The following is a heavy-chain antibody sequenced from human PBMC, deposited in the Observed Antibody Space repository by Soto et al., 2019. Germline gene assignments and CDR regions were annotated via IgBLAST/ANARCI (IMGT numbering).Heavy chain of an antibody. Sequence: SETLSLTCAVYGGSFSGYYWSWIRQPPGKGLEWIGEINHSGSTNYNPSLKSRVTISVDTSKNQFSLKLSSVTAADTAVYYCARWERDTAMVSYFDYWGQGTLVTVSS. V-gene: IGHV4-34*01. CDR2: INHSGST. J-gene: IGHJ4*02. D-gene: IGHD5-18*01. CDR3: ARWERDTAMVSYFDY. CDR1: GGSFSGYY.